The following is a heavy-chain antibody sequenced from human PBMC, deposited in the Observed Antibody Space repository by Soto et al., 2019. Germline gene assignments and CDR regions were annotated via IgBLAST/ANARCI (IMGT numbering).Heavy chain of an antibody. Sequence: ETLSLTCTVSGGSISSYYWSWIRQPPGKGLEWIGYIYYSGSTNYNPSLKSRVTISVDTSKNQFSLKLSSVTAADTAVYYCARAPDFRITDPYDFWSGYYPYYFDYWGQGTLVTVAS. J-gene: IGHJ4*02. CDR2: IYYSGST. D-gene: IGHD3-3*01. CDR3: ARAPDFRITDPYDFWSGYYPYYFDY. CDR1: GGSISSYY. V-gene: IGHV4-59*01.